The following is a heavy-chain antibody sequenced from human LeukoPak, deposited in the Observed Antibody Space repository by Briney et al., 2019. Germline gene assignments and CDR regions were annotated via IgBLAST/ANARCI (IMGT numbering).Heavy chain of an antibody. Sequence: ASVKVSCKVSGYTLTELSMHWVRQAPGKGLEWMGGFDPEDGETIYAQKFQGRVTMTEDTSTDTAYMELSSLRSEDTAVYYCATLYCTNGVCLALPFDYWGQGTLVTVSS. D-gene: IGHD2-8*01. CDR2: FDPEDGET. J-gene: IGHJ4*02. CDR3: ATLYCTNGVCLALPFDY. V-gene: IGHV1-24*01. CDR1: GYTLTELS.